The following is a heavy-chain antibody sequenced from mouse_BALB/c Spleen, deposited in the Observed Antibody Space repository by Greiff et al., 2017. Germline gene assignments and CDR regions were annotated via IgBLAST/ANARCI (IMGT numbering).Heavy chain of an antibody. J-gene: IGHJ3*01. CDR1: GYTFTSYW. CDR2: IDPYDSET. Sequence: KQSCKASGYTFTSYWMNWVKQRPEQGLEWIGRIDPYDSETHYNQKFKDKAILTVDKSSSTAYMQLSSLTSEDSAVYYCARRDVAWFAYWGQGTLVTVSA. V-gene: IGHV1-74*01. CDR3: ARRDVAWFAY.